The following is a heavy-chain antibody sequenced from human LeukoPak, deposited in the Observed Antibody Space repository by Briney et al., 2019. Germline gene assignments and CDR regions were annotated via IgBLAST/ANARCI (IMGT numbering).Heavy chain of an antibody. J-gene: IGHJ3*02. D-gene: IGHD3-22*01. CDR3: ARDKQAVVVVNDAFDI. Sequence: ASVKVSCKASGYTFTSYGISWVRQAPGQGLEWMGWTSAYNGNTNYAQKLQGRVTMTTDTSTSTAYMELRSLRSDDTAVYYCARDKQAVVVVNDAFDIWGQGTMVTVSS. CDR2: TSAYNGNT. V-gene: IGHV1-18*01. CDR1: GYTFTSYG.